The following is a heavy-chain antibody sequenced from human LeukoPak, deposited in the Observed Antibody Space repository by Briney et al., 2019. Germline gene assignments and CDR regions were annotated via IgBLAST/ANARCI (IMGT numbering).Heavy chain of an antibody. CDR2: VVGGGST. J-gene: IGHJ4*02. Sequence: GGSLRLSCAASGFTFSTFATTWVRQAPGKGLEWVSGVVGGGSTYYADSAKGRFTISRDNSKNTLYLQMNSLRAEDTAVYYCAKAVVGAAYFDYWGQGTLVTVSS. D-gene: IGHD1-26*01. CDR3: AKAVVGAAYFDY. CDR1: GFTFSTFA. V-gene: IGHV3-23*01.